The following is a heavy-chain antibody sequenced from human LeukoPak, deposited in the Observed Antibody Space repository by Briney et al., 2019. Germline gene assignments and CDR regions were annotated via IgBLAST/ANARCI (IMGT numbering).Heavy chain of an antibody. V-gene: IGHV3-23*01. Sequence: GGSLRLSCATSGFTFSSYAMSWVRQAPGKGLEWVSVISGSGRGTYYADSVKGRFTISRDNPENTLYLQMNSLRAEDTAVYYCAKDPGFGSSWYNYYFYGMDVWGQGTTVTVSS. D-gene: IGHD6-13*01. CDR2: ISGSGRGT. CDR3: AKDPGFGSSWYNYYFYGMDV. CDR1: GFTFSSYA. J-gene: IGHJ6*02.